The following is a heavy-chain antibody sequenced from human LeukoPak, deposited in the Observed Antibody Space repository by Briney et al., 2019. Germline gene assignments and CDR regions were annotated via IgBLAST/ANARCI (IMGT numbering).Heavy chain of an antibody. Sequence: MSSETLSLTCTVSGGSVSSGSYYWSWIRQPPGKGLEWIASIYYSGSTYYNPSLKSRVTISVDTSRNQFSLKLNSVTAADTAVYYCASLAVAGLSEGYWGQGTLVIVSS. J-gene: IGHJ4*02. CDR3: ASLAVAGLSEGY. CDR1: GGSVSSGSYY. CDR2: IYYSGST. D-gene: IGHD6-19*01. V-gene: IGHV4-39*01.